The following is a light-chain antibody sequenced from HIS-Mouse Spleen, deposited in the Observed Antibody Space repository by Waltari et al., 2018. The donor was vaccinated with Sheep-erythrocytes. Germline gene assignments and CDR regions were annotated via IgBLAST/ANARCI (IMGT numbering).Light chain of an antibody. CDR1: SSHIGSNS. J-gene: IGLJ3*02. CDR3: AAWDDSLSDWV. V-gene: IGLV1-47*01. Sequence: QSVLTQPPSASGTPGQRVTISCSGSSSHIGSNSVYWYQQLPGTAPKLLIYRNNQRPSGVPDRFSGSKSGTSASLAISGLRSEDEADYYCAAWDDSLSDWVFGGGTKLTVL. CDR2: RNN.